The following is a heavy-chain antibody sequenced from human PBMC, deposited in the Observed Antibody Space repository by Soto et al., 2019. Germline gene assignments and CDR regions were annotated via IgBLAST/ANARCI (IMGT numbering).Heavy chain of an antibody. Sequence: QVQLVESGGGVVQPGRSLRLSCAASGLTFSSYGMHWVRQAPGKGLEWVAVISYDGSNKYYADSVKGRFTISRDNSKNTLYLQRNSLRAEDTAVYYGAKGRTGSPRYYYYMDVWGKGTTVTVSS. CDR3: AKGRTGSPRYYYYMDV. CDR2: ISYDGSNK. D-gene: IGHD3-10*01. V-gene: IGHV3-30*18. CDR1: GLTFSSYG. J-gene: IGHJ6*03.